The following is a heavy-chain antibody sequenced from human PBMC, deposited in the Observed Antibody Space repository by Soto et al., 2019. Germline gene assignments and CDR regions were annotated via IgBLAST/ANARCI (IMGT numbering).Heavy chain of an antibody. D-gene: IGHD5-18*01. V-gene: IGHV1-69*02. CDR2: IIPILNKA. CDR1: GGTFSTYT. J-gene: IGHJ4*01. Sequence: QVQVVQSGAEVKKPGSSVKVSCKTSGGTFSTYTISWVRQAPGQGLEWMGKIIPILNKANYAPKFQGRVTITADKSTSTAYMELTSLRSEDTAVYYCARHPAMVTDFFDYWGQGTLVTVPS. CDR3: ARHPAMVTDFFDY.